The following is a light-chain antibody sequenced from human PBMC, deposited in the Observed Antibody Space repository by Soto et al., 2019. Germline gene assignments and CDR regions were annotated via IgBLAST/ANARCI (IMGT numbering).Light chain of an antibody. J-gene: IGKJ1*01. CDR1: ESVDTTF. CDR2: GAS. V-gene: IGKV3-20*01. Sequence: EIVLTQSPGSLSLSPGQRATLSSRASESVDTTFFAWYQKKPGQAPRLLIYGASKRATGIPDRFSGSGSGTDFTLIISRLEPEDFAVYYCQQYMSSVTFGQGTKVEI. CDR3: QQYMSSVT.